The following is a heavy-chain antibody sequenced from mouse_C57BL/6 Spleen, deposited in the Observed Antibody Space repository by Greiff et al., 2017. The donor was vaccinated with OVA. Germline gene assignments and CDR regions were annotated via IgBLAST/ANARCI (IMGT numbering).Heavy chain of an antibody. D-gene: IGHD2-5*01. J-gene: IGHJ4*01. CDR1: GFTFSDYY. Sequence: EVQLVESEGGLVQPGSSMKLSCTASGFTFSDYYMAWVRQVPEKGLEWVANINYDGSSTYYLDSLKSRFIISRDNAKNILYLQMSSLKSEDTATYYCARENYSNYVGAMDYWGQGTSVTVSS. CDR3: ARENYSNYVGAMDY. V-gene: IGHV5-16*01. CDR2: INYDGSST.